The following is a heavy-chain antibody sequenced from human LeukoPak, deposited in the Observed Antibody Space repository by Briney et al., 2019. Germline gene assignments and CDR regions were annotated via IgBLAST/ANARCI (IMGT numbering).Heavy chain of an antibody. CDR1: GFTFSSYA. V-gene: IGHV3-23*01. D-gene: IGHD3-10*01. CDR3: ASADMVREARGAFDI. J-gene: IGHJ3*02. CDR2: ISGSGGST. Sequence: PGGSLRLSCAASGFTFSSYAMSWVRQAPGKGLEWVSAISGSGGSTYYADSVKGRFTISRDNSKNTLYLQMNSLRAEDTAVYYCASADMVREARGAFDIWGQGTMVTVSS.